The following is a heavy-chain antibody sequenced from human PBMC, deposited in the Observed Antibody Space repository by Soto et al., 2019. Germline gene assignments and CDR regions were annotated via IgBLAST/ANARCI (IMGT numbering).Heavy chain of an antibody. Sequence: QVQLVQSGAEVKKPGSSVKVSCKASGGTFSSYAISWVRQAPGQGLEWMGGIIPIFGTANYAQKFQGRVTITADESMSTAYMELSSLRSEDTAVYYCARGVGYYYGSGSYSTFDYWGQGTLVTVSS. D-gene: IGHD3-10*01. V-gene: IGHV1-69*01. CDR1: GGTFSSYA. CDR2: IIPIFGTA. CDR3: ARGVGYYYGSGSYSTFDY. J-gene: IGHJ4*02.